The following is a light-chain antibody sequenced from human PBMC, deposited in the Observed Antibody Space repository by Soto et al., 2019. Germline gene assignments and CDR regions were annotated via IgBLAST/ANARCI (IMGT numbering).Light chain of an antibody. J-gene: IGLJ2*01. CDR1: TGRVNSGHY. Sequence: QTVVIQEPSLTVSPGGTVTLTCTSSTGRVNSGHYPNWFQQRPGQAPKALIYSTSNKYSWTPDHFSGSLLGGKAALTLSGVQPEDEADYFCLLYFGSAELVFGGGPKLTVL. CDR3: LLYFGSAELV. V-gene: IGLV7-43*01. CDR2: STS.